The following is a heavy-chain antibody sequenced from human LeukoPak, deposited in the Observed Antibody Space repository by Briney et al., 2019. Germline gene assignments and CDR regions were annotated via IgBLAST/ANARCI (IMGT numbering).Heavy chain of an antibody. J-gene: IGHJ4*02. CDR2: ISSSSYI. Sequence: GGSLRLSCAASGFTFSSYSMNWVRQAPGKGLGWVSSISSSSYIYYADSVKGRFTISRDNAKNSLYLQMSSLRAEDTAVYYCARGLRFLEWFYDYWGQGTLVTVSS. CDR1: GFTFSSYS. V-gene: IGHV3-21*01. D-gene: IGHD3-3*01. CDR3: ARGLRFLEWFYDY.